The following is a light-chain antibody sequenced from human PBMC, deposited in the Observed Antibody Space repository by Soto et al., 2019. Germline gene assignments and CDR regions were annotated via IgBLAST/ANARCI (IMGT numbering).Light chain of an antibody. J-gene: IGKJ1*01. CDR1: QSVNSY. Sequence: EIVMTQSPGTLSLSPGERATLSCRASQSVNSYLAWYQQKPGQAPRLLISDASDRATGIPDRFSGSGSGTDFTLTISRLVPEDFAVYYCQQHGSSRTFGQGTKVDIK. CDR2: DAS. V-gene: IGKV3-20*01. CDR3: QQHGSSRT.